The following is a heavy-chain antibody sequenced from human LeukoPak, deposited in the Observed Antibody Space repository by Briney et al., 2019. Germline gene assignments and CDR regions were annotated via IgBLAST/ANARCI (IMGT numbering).Heavy chain of an antibody. CDR3: ARVLAGYDY. CDR1: GFTFSMYS. D-gene: IGHD2-15*01. CDR2: INSDGSGT. Sequence: GGSLRLSCAASGFTFSMYSMHWVRQAPGKGLECVSAINSDGSGTYYADSVRGRFTISRDNSKNTLYLQMGSLITEDIAVYYCARVLAGYDYWGQGTLVTVSS. V-gene: IGHV3-64*02. J-gene: IGHJ4*02.